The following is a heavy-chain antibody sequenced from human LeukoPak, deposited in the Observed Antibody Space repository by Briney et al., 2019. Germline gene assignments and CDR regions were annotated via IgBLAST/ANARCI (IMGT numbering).Heavy chain of an antibody. J-gene: IGHJ3*02. CDR2: ISSSGSTI. CDR3: ASGTLLDAFDI. V-gene: IGHV3-11*01. Sequence: GGSLRLSCAASGFTFSDYYMSWIRQAPGKGLEWVSYISSSGSTIYYADSVKGRFTISRDNAKNSLYLQMNSLKTEDTAVYYCASGTLLDAFDIWGQGTMVTVSS. CDR1: GFTFSDYY. D-gene: IGHD1-26*01.